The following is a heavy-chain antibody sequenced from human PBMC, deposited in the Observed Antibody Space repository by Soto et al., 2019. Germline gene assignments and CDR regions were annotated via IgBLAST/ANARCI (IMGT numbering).Heavy chain of an antibody. V-gene: IGHV1-46*01. D-gene: IGHD2-2*01. CDR2: INPSGGST. J-gene: IGHJ6*02. Sequence: ASVKVSCKASGYTFTSYYMHWVRQAPGQGLEWMGIINPSGGSTSYAQRFQGRVTMTRDTSTSTVYMELSSLRSEDTAVYYCARDGCISTSCYVGYYYYGMDVWGQGPTVTVSS. CDR3: ARDGCISTSCYVGYYYYGMDV. CDR1: GYTFTSYY.